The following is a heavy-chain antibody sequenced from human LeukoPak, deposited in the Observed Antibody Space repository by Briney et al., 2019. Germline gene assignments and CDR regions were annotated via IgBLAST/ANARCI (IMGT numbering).Heavy chain of an antibody. D-gene: IGHD2-2*01. CDR2: INHSGST. V-gene: IGHV4-34*01. J-gene: IGHJ6*03. CDR3: ARKLVVVPAAIGRYYYYYYMDV. Sequence: KTSETLSLTCAVYGGSFSGYYWSWIRQPPGRGLEWIGEINHSGSTNYNPSLKSRVTISVDTSKNQFSLKLSSVTAADTAVYYCARKLVVVPAAIGRYYYYYYMDVWGKGTTVTISS. CDR1: GGSFSGYY.